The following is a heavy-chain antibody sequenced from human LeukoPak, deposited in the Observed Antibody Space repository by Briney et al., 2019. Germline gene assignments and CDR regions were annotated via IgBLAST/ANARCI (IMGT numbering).Heavy chain of an antibody. Sequence: SETLSLTCTVSGGSINSYYWSWIRQPPGKGLEWIGYIYYTGGETNYNPSLKSRLTISVDTSKNQFSLMLTSVTAADTAVYYCRRQPGGTAAFDIWAQGTMVTVSS. V-gene: IGHV4-59*08. J-gene: IGHJ3*02. CDR2: IYYTGGET. CDR1: GGSINSYY. D-gene: IGHD1-14*01. CDR3: RRQPGGTAAFDI.